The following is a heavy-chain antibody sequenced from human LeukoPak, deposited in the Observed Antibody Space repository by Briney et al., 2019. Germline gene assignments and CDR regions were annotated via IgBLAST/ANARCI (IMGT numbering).Heavy chain of an antibody. J-gene: IGHJ4*02. D-gene: IGHD3-16*01. CDR2: MNPNSGHT. Sequence: ASVKVSCKASGYTFSSYDIIWVRQASGQGLEWMGWMNPNSGHTGYAHKFQGRVTMTRSTSISTAYMELTRLTSEDSAVYYCARSVVGVRKRNDYWGQGTLVTVSS. V-gene: IGHV1-8*01. CDR3: ARSVVGVRKRNDY. CDR1: GYTFSSYD.